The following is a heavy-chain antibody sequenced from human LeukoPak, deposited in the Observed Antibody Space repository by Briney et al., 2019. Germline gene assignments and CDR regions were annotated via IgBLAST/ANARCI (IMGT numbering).Heavy chain of an antibody. CDR3: FTYYYDSSGYYYDY. J-gene: IGHJ4*02. V-gene: IGHV3-48*03. CDR2: ISSSGSTI. CDR1: GFTFSTYE. D-gene: IGHD3-22*01. Sequence: PAGSLRLSCAASGFTFSTYEMNWVRQAPGKGLEWVSYISSSGSTIYYADSVKGPFSISRDNAKSSLYLQMNSLRAEDTAVYYSFTYYYDSSGYYYDYWGQGTLVTVSS.